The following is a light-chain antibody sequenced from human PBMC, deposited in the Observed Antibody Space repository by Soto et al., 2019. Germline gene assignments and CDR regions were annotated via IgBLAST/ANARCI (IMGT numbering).Light chain of an antibody. CDR3: QQYGSSAWT. V-gene: IGKV3-20*01. CDR1: QSVSSSY. J-gene: IGKJ1*01. CDR2: GAS. Sequence: EIVLTQSPGTLSLSPGERATLSCRASQSVSSSYLAWYQQKPGQAPRLLIYGASSRATVIPDRFSGSGSGTDFSLTISSLEPEDFAVYYCQQYGSSAWTFGQGAKVEIK.